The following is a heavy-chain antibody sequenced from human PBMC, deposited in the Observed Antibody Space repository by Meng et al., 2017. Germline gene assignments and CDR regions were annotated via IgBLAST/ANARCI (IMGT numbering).Heavy chain of an antibody. Sequence: QVHLQHGGAGLLKPSETLSLTCAVYGGSFSGYYWSWIRQPPGKGLEWIGEINHSGSTNYNPSLKSRVTISVDTSKNQFSLKLSSVTAADTAVYYCARGLRITMVRGVKGWFDPWGQGTLVTVSS. CDR2: INHSGST. D-gene: IGHD3-10*01. CDR3: ARGLRITMVRGVKGWFDP. CDR1: GGSFSGYY. J-gene: IGHJ5*02. V-gene: IGHV4-34*01.